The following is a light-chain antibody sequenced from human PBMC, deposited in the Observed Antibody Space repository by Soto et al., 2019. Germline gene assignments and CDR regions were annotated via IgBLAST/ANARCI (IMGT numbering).Light chain of an antibody. CDR3: QSCDSSLTVV. CDR1: SSNIGADYD. Sequence: QSVLTQPPSVSGAPGQTVTISCTGSSSNIGADYDVHWYQHLPGRAPKLLIYGSINRPSGVPDRFSASKSGTSASLAITGLQAEDEADYYCQSCDSSLTVVFGGGTQLTVL. J-gene: IGLJ2*01. V-gene: IGLV1-40*01. CDR2: GSI.